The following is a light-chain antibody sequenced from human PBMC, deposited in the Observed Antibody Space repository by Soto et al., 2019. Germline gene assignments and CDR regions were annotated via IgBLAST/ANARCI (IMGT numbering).Light chain of an antibody. Sequence: EIVLTQSPATLSLSPGERATLSCGASQAVSRNYVAWYQQKPGLAPRLLIYDASSRATGIPDRFSGSGSGTDFTLTISRLEPEDFAVYYCQQYGNSWTFGQGTRWIS. V-gene: IGKV3D-20*01. CDR1: QAVSRNY. CDR2: DAS. J-gene: IGKJ1*01. CDR3: QQYGNSWT.